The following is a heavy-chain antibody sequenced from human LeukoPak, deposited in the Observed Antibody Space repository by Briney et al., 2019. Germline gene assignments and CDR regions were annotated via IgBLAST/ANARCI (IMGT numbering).Heavy chain of an antibody. CDR3: AREGYVVVPAASSNFDY. CDR1: GYSISSGYY. Sequence: PSETLSLTCTVSGYSISSGYYWGWIRQPPGKGLEWIGSIYHSGSTYCNPSLKSRVTISVDTSKNQFSLKLSSVTAADTAVYYCAREGYVVVPAASSNFDYWGQGTLVTVSS. V-gene: IGHV4-38-2*02. J-gene: IGHJ4*02. CDR2: IYHSGST. D-gene: IGHD2-2*01.